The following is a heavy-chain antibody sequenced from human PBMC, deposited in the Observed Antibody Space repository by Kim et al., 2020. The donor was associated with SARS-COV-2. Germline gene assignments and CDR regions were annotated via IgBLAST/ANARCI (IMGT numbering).Heavy chain of an antibody. D-gene: IGHD6-19*01. Sequence: YNPSRKSRVTISVDTAKNQFSLKLSSVTAADTAVYYCARSGSGWYVHFDYWGQGTLVTVSS. V-gene: IGHV4-59*01. CDR3: ARSGSGWYVHFDY. J-gene: IGHJ4*02.